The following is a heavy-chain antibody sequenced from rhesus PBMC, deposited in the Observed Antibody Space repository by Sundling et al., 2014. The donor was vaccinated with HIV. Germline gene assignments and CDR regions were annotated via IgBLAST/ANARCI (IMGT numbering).Heavy chain of an antibody. J-gene: IGHJ4*01. Sequence: QVQLQGSGPGVVRPSETLSLSCAVSGDSITDNYRWNWIRQPPGKGLEWIGYIFGGSPSTNYNPSLKSRVTISKDTSKNQFSLKLSSVTAADTAVYYCARVILAGTLFDYWGQGVLVTVSS. CDR3: ARVILAGTLFDY. CDR2: IFGGSPST. V-gene: IGHV4S10*01. D-gene: IGHD1-1-1*01. CDR1: GDSITDNYR.